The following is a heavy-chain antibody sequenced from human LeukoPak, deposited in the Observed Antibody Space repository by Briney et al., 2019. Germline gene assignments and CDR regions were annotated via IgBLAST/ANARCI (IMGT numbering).Heavy chain of an antibody. J-gene: IGHJ4*02. CDR3: ARTSYCTNGVCYRRFDY. CDR2: INPSGTGT. V-gene: IGHV1-46*01. Sequence: ASVKVSCKASGYTITNNYMHWVRQAPGQGLEWMGVINPSGTGTSYAQKFQGRITMTRDTSISTAYMELSRLRSDDTAVYYCARTSYCTNGVCYRRFDYWGQGTLVTVSS. D-gene: IGHD2-8*01. CDR1: GYTITNNY.